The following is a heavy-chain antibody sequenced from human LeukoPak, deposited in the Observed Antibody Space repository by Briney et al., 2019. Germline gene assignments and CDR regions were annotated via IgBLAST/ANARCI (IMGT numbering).Heavy chain of an antibody. V-gene: IGHV4-34*01. D-gene: IGHD2-2*01. CDR3: ARAPHCSSTSCYLGGYYFDY. Sequence: PSETLSLTCAVYGGSFSGYYWSWIRQPPGKGLEWIGEINHSGSTNYNPSLKSRVTISVDTSKNQFSLKLSSVTAADTAVYYCARAPHCSSTSCYLGGYYFDYWGQGTLVTVSS. CDR2: INHSGST. CDR1: GGSFSGYY. J-gene: IGHJ4*02.